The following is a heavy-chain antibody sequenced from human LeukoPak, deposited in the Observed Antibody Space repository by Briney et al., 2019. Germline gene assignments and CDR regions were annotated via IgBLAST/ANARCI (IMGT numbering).Heavy chain of an antibody. J-gene: IGHJ4*02. D-gene: IGHD3-10*01. Sequence: ASVKVSCKASGYTFTSYAMHWVRQAPGQRLEWMGWINAGNGNTKYSQKFQGRVTITRDTSASTAYMELSSLRSEDTAVYYCARARALWFGSSLDYWGQGTLSPSPQ. CDR3: ARARALWFGSSLDY. V-gene: IGHV1-3*01. CDR2: INAGNGNT. CDR1: GYTFTSYA.